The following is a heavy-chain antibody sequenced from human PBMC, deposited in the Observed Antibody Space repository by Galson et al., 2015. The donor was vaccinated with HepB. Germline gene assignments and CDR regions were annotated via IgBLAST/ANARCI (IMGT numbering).Heavy chain of an antibody. D-gene: IGHD3-22*01. V-gene: IGHV4-59*01. Sequence: ETLSLTCTVSGGSISSYYWSWIRQPPGKGLEWIGYIYYSGSTNYNPSLKSRVTISVDTSKNQFSLKLSSVTAADTAVYYCASSYDSSGYYFDYWGQGTLVTVSS. CDR2: IYYSGST. CDR3: ASSYDSSGYYFDY. J-gene: IGHJ4*02. CDR1: GGSISSYY.